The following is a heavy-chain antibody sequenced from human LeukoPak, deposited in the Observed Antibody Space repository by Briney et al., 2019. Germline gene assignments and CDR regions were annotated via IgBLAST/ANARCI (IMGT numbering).Heavy chain of an antibody. Sequence: PSETLSLTCTVSGGSISSYYWSWIRQPPGKGLEWIGYIYYSGSTNYNPSLKSRVTKSVDTSKNQFSLKLSSVTAADTAVYYCARRGSSSWADDAFDIWGQGTMVTVSS. J-gene: IGHJ3*02. CDR1: GGSISSYY. CDR2: IYYSGST. V-gene: IGHV4-59*08. CDR3: ARRGSSSWADDAFDI. D-gene: IGHD6-13*01.